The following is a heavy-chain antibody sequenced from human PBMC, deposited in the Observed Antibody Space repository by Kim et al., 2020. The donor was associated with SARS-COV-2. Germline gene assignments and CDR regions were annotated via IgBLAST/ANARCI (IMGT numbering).Heavy chain of an antibody. D-gene: IGHD1-20*01. Sequence: SVKGRFTISRDNAKNSLYLQMNSLRAEDTAVYYCTRGITGGRGQKTQFDYWGQGTLVTVSS. V-gene: IGHV3-11*06. CDR3: TRGITGGRGQKTQFDY. J-gene: IGHJ4*02.